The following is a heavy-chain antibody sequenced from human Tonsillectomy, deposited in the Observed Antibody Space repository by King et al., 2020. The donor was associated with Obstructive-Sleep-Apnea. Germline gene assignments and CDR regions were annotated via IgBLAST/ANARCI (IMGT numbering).Heavy chain of an antibody. J-gene: IGHJ6*02. CDR3: ARKEEDCSSTSCYDYYGMDV. V-gene: IGHV3-30*04. CDR2: ISYDGSNK. Sequence: VQLVESGGGVVQPGRSLRLSCAASGFTFSSYAMHWVRQAPGKGLEGVAVISYDGSNKYYADSVKGRFTISRDNSKNTLYLQMNSLRAEDTAVYYCARKEEDCSSTSCYDYYGMDVWGQGTTVTVSS. D-gene: IGHD2-2*01. CDR1: GFTFSSYA.